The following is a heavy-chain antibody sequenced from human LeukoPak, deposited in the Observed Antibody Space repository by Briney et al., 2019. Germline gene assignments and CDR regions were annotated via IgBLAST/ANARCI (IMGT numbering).Heavy chain of an antibody. CDR2: IYPGDSDT. CDR3: ARCDSSGWYYFDY. Sequence: GESLKISCKGSGHSFTTYWIGWVRQMPGKGLEWMGIIYPGDSDTRYSPSFQGQVTISADKSISTAYLQWRSLKASDTAMYYCARCDSSGWYYFDYWGQGTLVTVSS. V-gene: IGHV5-51*01. CDR1: GHSFTTYW. J-gene: IGHJ4*02. D-gene: IGHD6-19*01.